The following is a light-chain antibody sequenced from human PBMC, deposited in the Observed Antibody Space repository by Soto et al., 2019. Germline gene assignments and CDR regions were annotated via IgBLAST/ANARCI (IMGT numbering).Light chain of an antibody. CDR1: QYVSSN. Sequence: EIVMTQSPVTLSVSPGERATLSCRTSQYVSSNVAWYQQKPGQAPRLLINDASTRATGIPARFSGSGSGTEFTLTISSLQSEDFSVYYCQQYNKWPPITFGQGTRVEIK. CDR3: QQYNKWPPIT. J-gene: IGKJ5*01. CDR2: DAS. V-gene: IGKV3-15*01.